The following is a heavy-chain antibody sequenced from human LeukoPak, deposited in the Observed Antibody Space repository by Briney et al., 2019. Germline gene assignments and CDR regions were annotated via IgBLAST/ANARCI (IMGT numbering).Heavy chain of an antibody. CDR2: ISAYNGNT. CDR3: ARAQTIDFWSGFGWFDP. CDR1: GYTFTSYG. Sequence: ASVNVSCKASGYTFTSYGISWVRQAPGQGLEWMGWISAYNGNTNYAQKLQGRVAMTTDTSTSTAYMELRSLRSDDTAVYYCARAQTIDFWSGFGWFDPWGQGTLVTVSS. J-gene: IGHJ5*02. D-gene: IGHD3-3*01. V-gene: IGHV1-18*01.